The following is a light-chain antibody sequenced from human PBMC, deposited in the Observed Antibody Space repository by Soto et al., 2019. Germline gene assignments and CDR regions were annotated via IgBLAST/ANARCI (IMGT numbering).Light chain of an antibody. V-gene: IGKV3-11*01. Sequence: EIVLTQSPDTLSLSPGESATLSCRASQSVSRYLAWYQQKPGQTPRLLIYDASNRAAGIPARFSGSGSGTDFTLTISSLQPEDVATYYCQKYNSAPQTFGQGTKVDIK. CDR2: DAS. CDR3: QKYNSAPQT. J-gene: IGKJ1*01. CDR1: QSVSRY.